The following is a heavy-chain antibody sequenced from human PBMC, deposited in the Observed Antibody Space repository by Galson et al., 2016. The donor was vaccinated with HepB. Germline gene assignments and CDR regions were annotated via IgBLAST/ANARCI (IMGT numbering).Heavy chain of an antibody. CDR2: ILYSGST. CDR3: ARGGSRQWLVDY. Sequence: ETLSLTCSVSGASISSYYWSWIRQPPGKGLEWIGRILYSGSTNYNPPLKSRVTISVDASKNQFSLTMSSVTAADTAVYYCARGGSRQWLVDYWGQGALVTVSS. J-gene: IGHJ4*02. V-gene: IGHV4-59*01. D-gene: IGHD6-19*01. CDR1: GASISSYY.